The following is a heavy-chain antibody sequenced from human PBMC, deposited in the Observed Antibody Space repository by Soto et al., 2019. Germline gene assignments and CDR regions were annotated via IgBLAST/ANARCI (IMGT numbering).Heavy chain of an antibody. V-gene: IGHV3-23*01. CDR1: IPLCRYC. J-gene: IGHJ4*01. Sequence: GGAPGLSCAALRIPLCRYCMRWVPPAPGKGLEWVSAISGSGGSTYYADSVKGRFTISRDNSKNTLYLQMNSLRAEDTAVYYCAKGGSYLYYFDYWGQGTPVTVSS. CDR3: AKGGSYLYYFDY. CDR2: ISGSGGST. D-gene: IGHD1-26*01.